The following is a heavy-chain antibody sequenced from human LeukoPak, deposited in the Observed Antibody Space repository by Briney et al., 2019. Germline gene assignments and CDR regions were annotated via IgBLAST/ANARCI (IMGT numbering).Heavy chain of an antibody. J-gene: IGHJ4*02. CDR3: AKVVRVAATPYYFDY. V-gene: IGHV3-23*01. CDR2: ISGSGGST. Sequence: GGSLRLSCAASGFTFSRCAMSWVRQAPGKGLEWGSAISGSGGSTYYADSVKGRFTISRDNSKNTLYLQMNSLRAEDTAVYYCAKVVRVAATPYYFDYWGQGTLVTVSS. CDR1: GFTFSRCA. D-gene: IGHD2-15*01.